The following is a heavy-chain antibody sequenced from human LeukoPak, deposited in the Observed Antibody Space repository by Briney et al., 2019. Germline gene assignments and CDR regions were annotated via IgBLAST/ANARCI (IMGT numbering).Heavy chain of an antibody. Sequence: GGSLRLSCAASGFTFSSYAMSWVRQAPGKGPEWVASISPGGGTTYYADYVKGRFIISRDNSNNTLFVQVNSLRAEDTAVYYCAKDGKNYYENWGQGTLVTVSS. CDR2: ISPGGGTT. D-gene: IGHD1-26*01. V-gene: IGHV3-23*01. CDR3: AKDGKNYYEN. J-gene: IGHJ4*02. CDR1: GFTFSSYA.